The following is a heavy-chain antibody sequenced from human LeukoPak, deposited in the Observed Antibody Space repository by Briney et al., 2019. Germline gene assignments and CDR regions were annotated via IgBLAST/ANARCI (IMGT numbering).Heavy chain of an antibody. CDR2: ISGSGGST. CDR1: GFTFSSYA. Sequence: GGSLRLSCAASGFTFSSYAMSWVRQAPGKGLEWVSAISGSGGSTYYADSVKGRFTISRDNSKNTLYLQMNSLRAEDTAVYYCARVFMVRGVLNVPFDYWGEGTLVTVSS. CDR3: ARVFMVRGVLNVPFDY. D-gene: IGHD3-10*01. V-gene: IGHV3-23*01. J-gene: IGHJ4*02.